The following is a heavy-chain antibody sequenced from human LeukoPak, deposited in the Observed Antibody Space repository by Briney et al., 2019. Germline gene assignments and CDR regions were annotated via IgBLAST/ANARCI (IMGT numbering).Heavy chain of an antibody. J-gene: IGHJ4*02. CDR2: INHSGST. CDR3: ARGAGRFSSFDY. CDR1: GGFFSGYY. D-gene: IGHD3-3*01. V-gene: IGHV4-34*01. Sequence: SETLSLTCAVYGGFFSGYYWSWIRQPPGKGLEWIGEINHSGSTNYNPSLKSRVTISVDTSKNQFSLKLSSVTAADTAVYYCARGAGRFSSFDYWGQGTLVTVSS.